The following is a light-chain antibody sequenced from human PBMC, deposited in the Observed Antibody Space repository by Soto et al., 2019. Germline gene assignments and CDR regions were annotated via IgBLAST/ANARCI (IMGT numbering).Light chain of an antibody. V-gene: IGLV2-14*01. J-gene: IGLJ2*01. Sequence: QSALTQPASVSGSPGQSITISCTGTSSDVGGYNYVSWYQQHPGKAPKLMIYDVSNRPSGVSNRFSGSKSGNAASLTISGLQAEDEADYYCSSYTSSSTPHVVFGGGTKLTVL. CDR1: SSDVGGYNY. CDR3: SSYTSSSTPHVV. CDR2: DVS.